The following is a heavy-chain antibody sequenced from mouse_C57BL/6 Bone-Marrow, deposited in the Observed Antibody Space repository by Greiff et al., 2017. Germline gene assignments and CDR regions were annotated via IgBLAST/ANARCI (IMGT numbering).Heavy chain of an antibody. V-gene: IGHV1-80*01. CDR2: IDPGDGDT. CDR3: AGEDIATVLATDARDY. D-gene: IGHD1-1*01. CDR1: GYAFTSYW. Sequence: QVHVQQPGAELVRPGASVKISCKASGYAFTSYWMNWVKQRPGKGLEWIGQIDPGDGDTNYNRKFKGKDTLTVDKSSSTAYMQLSSLTSEDSAVYFCAGEDIATVLATDARDYWGQGTLVTVSS. J-gene: IGHJ4*01.